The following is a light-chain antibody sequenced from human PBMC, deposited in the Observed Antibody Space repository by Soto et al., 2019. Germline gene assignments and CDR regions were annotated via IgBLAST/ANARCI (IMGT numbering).Light chain of an antibody. CDR3: QQYGSSGT. Sequence: PVERATLSCRASQSVSSDYLAWYQQKPGQAPRLLIYGASSRATGIPDRFSGSGSGTDFTLTISRLEPEDFAVYYCQQYGSSGTFGQGTKVDIK. V-gene: IGKV3-20*01. CDR2: GAS. J-gene: IGKJ1*01. CDR1: QSVSSDY.